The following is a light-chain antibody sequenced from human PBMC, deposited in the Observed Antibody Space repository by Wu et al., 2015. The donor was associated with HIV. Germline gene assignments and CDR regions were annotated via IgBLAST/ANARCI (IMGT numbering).Light chain of an antibody. V-gene: IGKV3-15*01. Sequence: VMTQSPATLSVSPGERATLSCRASQSVSKNLAWYQQKPGQAPTLLIYDASTRATGIPVRFSGGGSGTEFTLTISSLQSEDSAVYFCQQYKDWPLTFGGGTKVEIK. CDR2: DAS. J-gene: IGKJ4*01. CDR3: QQYKDWPLT. CDR1: QSVSKN.